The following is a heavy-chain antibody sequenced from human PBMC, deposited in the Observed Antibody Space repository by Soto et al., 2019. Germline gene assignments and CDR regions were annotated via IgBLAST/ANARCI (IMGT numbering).Heavy chain of an antibody. V-gene: IGHV1-2*04. Sequence: ASVKVSCKASGYTFTGYYMHWVRQAPGQGLEWMGWINPNSGGTNYAQKFQGWVTMTRDTSISTAYMELSRLRSDDTAVYYCACSKDDSSDVSNFVFDFWGQGTLVTVSS. D-gene: IGHD3-22*01. J-gene: IGHJ4*02. CDR2: INPNSGGT. CDR3: ACSKDDSSDVSNFVFDF. CDR1: GYTFTGYY.